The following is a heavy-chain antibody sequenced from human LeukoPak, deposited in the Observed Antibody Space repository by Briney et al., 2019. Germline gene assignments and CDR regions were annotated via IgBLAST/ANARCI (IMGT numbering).Heavy chain of an antibody. CDR3: ARRRDLYSGSYYPFDY. CDR1: GYSFSTYW. D-gene: IGHD1-26*01. CDR2: MYPGDSDT. V-gene: IGHV5-51*01. Sequence: GESLKISCKGSGYSFSTYWIGWVRQMPGKGLECMGIMYPGDSDTRYSPSFQGQVTISADKSSSTAYLQWSSLKASDTAMYYCARRRDLYSGSYYPFDYWGQGTLVTVSS. J-gene: IGHJ4*02.